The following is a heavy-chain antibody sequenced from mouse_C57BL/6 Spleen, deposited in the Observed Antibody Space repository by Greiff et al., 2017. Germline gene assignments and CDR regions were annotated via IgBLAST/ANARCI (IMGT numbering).Heavy chain of an antibody. CDR1: GYTFTSYW. CDR3: ARDFDY. J-gene: IGHJ2*01. V-gene: IGHV1-7*01. Sequence: QVQLQQSGAELAKPGASVTLSCKASGYTFTSYWMHWVKQRPGQGLEWIGYINPSSGYTKYNQKFKDKDTLTADKSSSTAYMQQSSLTYEDSAVYYCARDFDYWGQGTTLTVSS. CDR2: INPSSGYT.